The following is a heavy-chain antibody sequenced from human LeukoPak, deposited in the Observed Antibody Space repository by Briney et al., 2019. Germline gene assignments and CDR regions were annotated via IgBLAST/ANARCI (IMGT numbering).Heavy chain of an antibody. CDR1: GFTFSSYT. Sequence: GGSLRLSCAASGFTFSSYTMSWVRQSPGKGLEWVSAISGSGFETFYADSVKGRFTISRDNSNDTLYLQMNSLGVDVTAIYYCAKDRDVYSAFDSWGQGTLVTVSS. CDR2: ISGSGFET. CDR3: AKDRDVYSAFDS. D-gene: IGHD3-16*01. J-gene: IGHJ4*02. V-gene: IGHV3-23*01.